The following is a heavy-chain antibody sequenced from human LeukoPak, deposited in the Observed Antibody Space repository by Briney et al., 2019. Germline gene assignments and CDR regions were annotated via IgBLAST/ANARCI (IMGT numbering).Heavy chain of an antibody. CDR2: MNPNSGNT. CDR3: ARRGVATIDGFYYYYMDV. V-gene: IGHV1-8*01. D-gene: IGHD5-12*01. CDR1: GYTFTSYD. J-gene: IGHJ6*03. Sequence: GASVKVSCKASGYTFTSYDTNWVRQATGQGLEWMGWMNPNSGNTGYAQKFQGRVTMTRDMSTSTVYMELSSLRSEDTAVYYCARRGVATIDGFYYYYMDVWGKGTTVTVSS.